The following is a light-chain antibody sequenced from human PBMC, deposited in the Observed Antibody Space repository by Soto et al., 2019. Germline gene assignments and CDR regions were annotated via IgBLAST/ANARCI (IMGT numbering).Light chain of an antibody. Sequence: PGERAILSCRASQGVSSSYLAWYRQKPGQAPSLLIYGASSRATGIPDRFSGSGSGTDFTLTISRLEPEDFAVYYCQQYGSSPRTFGQGTKVDIK. V-gene: IGKV3-20*01. CDR3: QQYGSSPRT. CDR2: GAS. J-gene: IGKJ1*01. CDR1: QGVSSSY.